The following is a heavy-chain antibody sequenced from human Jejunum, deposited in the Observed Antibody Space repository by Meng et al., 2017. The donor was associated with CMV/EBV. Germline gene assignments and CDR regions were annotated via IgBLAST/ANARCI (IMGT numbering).Heavy chain of an antibody. CDR1: GYSFHVQY. V-gene: IGHV1-2*02. CDR3: ARSDRYDDYWSGDY. D-gene: IGHD3-3*01. J-gene: IGHJ4*02. Sequence: GYSFHVQYMHWVRQAPGQGLEWMGWINPNNGGTKYAQKFQGRVTMTRDTSISTAYMDLSRLKSDDTAMYFCARSDRYDDYWSGDYWGQGTRVTVSS. CDR2: INPNNGGT.